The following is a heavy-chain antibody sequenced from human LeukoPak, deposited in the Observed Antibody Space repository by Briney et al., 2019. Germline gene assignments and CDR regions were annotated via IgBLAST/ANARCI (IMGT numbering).Heavy chain of an antibody. V-gene: IGHV4-59*01. CDR3: ASNSGDDAFDI. J-gene: IGHJ3*02. CDR1: GGSISSYY. Sequence: PSETLSLTCTVSGGSISSYYWSWIRQPPAKGLEWIGYIYYGGSTNYNPSLKSRVTISVDTSKNQFSLKLSSVTAADTAVYYCASNSGDDAFDIWGQGTMVTVSS. CDR2: IYYGGST. D-gene: IGHD6-19*01.